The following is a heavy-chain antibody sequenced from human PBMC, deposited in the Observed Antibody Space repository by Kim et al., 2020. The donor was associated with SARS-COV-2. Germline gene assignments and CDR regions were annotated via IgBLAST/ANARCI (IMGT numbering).Heavy chain of an antibody. Sequence: ASVKVSCKASGYTFTSYGISWVRQAPGQGLEWMGWISAYNGNTNYAQKLQGRVTMTTDTSTSTAYMELRSLRSDDTAVYYCARVGNTDRYDFWSGYYTGGWFDPWGQGTLVTVSS. CDR3: ARVGNTDRYDFWSGYYTGGWFDP. CDR2: ISAYNGNT. V-gene: IGHV1-18*01. J-gene: IGHJ5*02. D-gene: IGHD3-3*01. CDR1: GYTFTSYG.